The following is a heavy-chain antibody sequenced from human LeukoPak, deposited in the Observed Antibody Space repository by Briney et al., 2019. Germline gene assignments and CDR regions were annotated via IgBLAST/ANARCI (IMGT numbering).Heavy chain of an antibody. J-gene: IGHJ4*01. D-gene: IGHD3-16*01. V-gene: IGHV4-59*01. CDR1: GGSFSGYY. Sequence: MASETLSLTCAVYGGSFSGYYWSWIRQPPGKGLEWIGYIYYSGSTNYNPSLKSRVTISVDTSKNQLSLKLSSVTAADTAVYYCARVGGNDLFDYXG. CDR3: ARVGGNDLFDY. CDR2: IYYSGST.